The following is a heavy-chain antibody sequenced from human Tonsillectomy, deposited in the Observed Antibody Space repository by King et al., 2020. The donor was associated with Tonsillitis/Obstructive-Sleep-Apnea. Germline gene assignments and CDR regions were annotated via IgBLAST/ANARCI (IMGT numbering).Heavy chain of an antibody. Sequence: VQLVESGGGLIKPGGSLRLSCAASGFPFSNAWMSWVRQAPGKGLEWVGRIKSRTDGGTTDNAAPVKGRFTILRDDSKNTLYLQMNSLKTDDTAVYYCATRAYEWELPPRGSIAYDIWGQGTMVTVSS. CDR3: ATRAYEWELPPRGSIAYDI. J-gene: IGHJ3*02. CDR1: GFPFSNAW. V-gene: IGHV3-15*01. D-gene: IGHD1-26*01. CDR2: IKSRTDGGTT.